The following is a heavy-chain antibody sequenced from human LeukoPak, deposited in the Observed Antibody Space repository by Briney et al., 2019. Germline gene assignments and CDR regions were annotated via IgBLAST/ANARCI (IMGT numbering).Heavy chain of an antibody. CDR1: GGSISSGSYY. V-gene: IGHV4-61*02. Sequence: PSQTLSLTCTVSGGSISSGSYYWSWIRQPAGKGLEWIGRIYTSGSTNYNPSLKSRVTISVDTSKNQFSLKLSSVTAADTAVYYCASSEGGYAYYYYYMDVWGKGTTVTISS. CDR3: ASSEGGYAYYYYYMDV. J-gene: IGHJ6*03. D-gene: IGHD5-12*01. CDR2: IYTSGST.